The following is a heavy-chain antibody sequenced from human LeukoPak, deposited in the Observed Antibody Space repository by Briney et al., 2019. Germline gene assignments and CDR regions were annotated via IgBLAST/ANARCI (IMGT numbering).Heavy chain of an antibody. J-gene: IGHJ6*03. Sequence: SVKVSCKASGGTFSSYAISWVRQAPGQGLEWMGRIIPIFGTANYAQKFQGRVTITTDESTSTAYMELSSLRSEDTAVYYCARAPWVVTAPYYYYYYYMDVWGKGTTVTVSS. CDR3: ARAPWVVTAPYYYYYYYMDV. CDR1: GGTFSSYA. CDR2: IIPIFGTA. V-gene: IGHV1-69*05. D-gene: IGHD2-21*02.